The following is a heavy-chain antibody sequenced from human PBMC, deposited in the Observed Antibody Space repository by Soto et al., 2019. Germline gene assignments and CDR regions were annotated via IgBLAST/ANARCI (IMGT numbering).Heavy chain of an antibody. D-gene: IGHD3-3*01. V-gene: IGHV3-23*01. Sequence: GSLRLSCAASGFTFSSYAMSWVRHAPGKGLEWVSAISGSGGSTYYADSVKGRFTISRDNSQNTLYLQMNSLRAEDTAVYYCTNIKGAIFGVDISPFDDWGQGTLVTVSP. CDR2: ISGSGGST. CDR3: TNIKGAIFGVDISPFDD. CDR1: GFTFSSYA. J-gene: IGHJ4*02.